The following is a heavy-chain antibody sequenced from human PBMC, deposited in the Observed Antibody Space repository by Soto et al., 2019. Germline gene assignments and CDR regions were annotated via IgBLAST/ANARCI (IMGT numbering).Heavy chain of an antibody. CDR1: GFTFSSYW. CDR2: IKQDGSEK. V-gene: IGHV3-7*03. Sequence: PGGSLRLSCAASGFTFSSYWMSWVRQAPGKGLEWVANIKQDGSEKYYADSVKGRFTISRDNAKNSLYLQMNSLRAEDTALYYCARTRGYRVLGYYYGMDVWGQGTTVTVSS. D-gene: IGHD3-22*01. J-gene: IGHJ6*02. CDR3: ARTRGYRVLGYYYGMDV.